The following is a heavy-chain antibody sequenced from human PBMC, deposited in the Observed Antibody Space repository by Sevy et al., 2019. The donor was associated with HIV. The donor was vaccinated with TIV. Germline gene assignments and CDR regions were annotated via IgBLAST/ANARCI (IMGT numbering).Heavy chain of an antibody. D-gene: IGHD3-22*01. V-gene: IGHV1-18*01. J-gene: IGHJ4*02. CDR1: GYTFTSYG. CDR3: ATTKDYYDSSGSPFDY. Sequence: ASVKVSCKASGYTFTSYGISWVRQAPGQGLEWMGWISAYNGNTNYAQKLQGRVTMTEDTSTDTAYMVLSSLRSEDTAVYYCATTKDYYDSSGSPFDYWGQGTLVTVSS. CDR2: ISAYNGNT.